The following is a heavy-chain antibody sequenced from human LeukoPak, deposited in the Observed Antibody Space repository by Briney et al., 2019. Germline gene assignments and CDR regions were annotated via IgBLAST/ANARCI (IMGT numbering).Heavy chain of an antibody. CDR2: IYYSGST. CDR1: GGSISSYY. J-gene: IGHJ4*02. Sequence: PSETLSLTCSVSGGSISSYYWSWIRQPPGKGLEWIGYIYYSGSTNYNPSLKSRVTISVDTSKNQFSLKLSSVTAADTAVYYCAKDRQNYYDSSGYTNWGQGTLVTVSS. V-gene: IGHV4-59*01. CDR3: AKDRQNYYDSSGYTN. D-gene: IGHD3-22*01.